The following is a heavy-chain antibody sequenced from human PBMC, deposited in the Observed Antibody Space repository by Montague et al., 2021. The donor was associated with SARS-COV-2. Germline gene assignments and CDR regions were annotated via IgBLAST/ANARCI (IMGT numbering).Heavy chain of an antibody. J-gene: IGHJ6*03. CDR1: GGSVSSGSYY. V-gene: IGHV4-61*01. D-gene: IGHD2-2*01. CDR2: IYYSGST. CDR3: ARVPVPAATYYYYYYMDV. Sequence: SETLSLTCTVSGGSVSSGSYYWSWIRQPPGKGLEWIGYIYYSGSTNYNPSLKSRVTISVDTSKNQFPLKLSSVTAADTAVYYCARVPVPAATYYYYYYMDVWGKGTTVTVSS.